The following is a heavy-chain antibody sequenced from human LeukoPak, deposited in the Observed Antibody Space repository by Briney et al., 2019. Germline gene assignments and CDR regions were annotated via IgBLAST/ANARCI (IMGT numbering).Heavy chain of an antibody. CDR2: ISGSGGST. V-gene: IGHV3-23*01. J-gene: IGHJ2*01. Sequence: PGGSLRLPCAASGFTFSSYAMSWVRQAPGKGLEWVSAISGSGGSTYYADSVKSRFTISRDNSKNTLYLQMNSLRAEDTAVYYCARDFRYGPYWYFDLWGRGTLVTVSS. D-gene: IGHD4-17*01. CDR3: ARDFRYGPYWYFDL. CDR1: GFTFSSYA.